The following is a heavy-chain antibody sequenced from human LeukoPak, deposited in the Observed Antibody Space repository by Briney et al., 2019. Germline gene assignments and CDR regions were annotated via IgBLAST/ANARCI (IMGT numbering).Heavy chain of an antibody. CDR1: GYSFTSYW. CDR2: IYPGDPDT. CDR3: ARRGGRDAYSEGFDY. J-gene: IGHJ4*02. D-gene: IGHD5-24*01. V-gene: IGHV5-51*01. Sequence: GESLKISCKGSGYSFTSYWIGWVRQMPGKGLEWMGIIYPGDPDTKYSPSFQGQVTISADKSISTAYLQWSSLKASDTAIYYCARRGGRDAYSEGFDYWGQGTLVTVSS.